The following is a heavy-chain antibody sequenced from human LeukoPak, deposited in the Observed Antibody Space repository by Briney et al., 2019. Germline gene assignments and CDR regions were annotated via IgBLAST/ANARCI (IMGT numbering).Heavy chain of an antibody. Sequence: PSQTLSLTCAVSGGSISSGGYSWSWIRQPPGKGLEWIGYIYHSGSTYYNPSLKSRVTISVDRSKNQFSLKLSSVTAADTAVYYCARADLGSYNWLDPWGQGTLVTVSS. J-gene: IGHJ5*02. CDR1: GGSISSGGYS. CDR2: IYHSGST. D-gene: IGHD2-15*01. CDR3: ARADLGSYNWLDP. V-gene: IGHV4-30-2*01.